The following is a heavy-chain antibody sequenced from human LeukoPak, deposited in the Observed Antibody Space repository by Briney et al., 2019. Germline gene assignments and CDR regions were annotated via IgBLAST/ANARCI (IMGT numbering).Heavy chain of an antibody. CDR1: GYTFTSYD. J-gene: IGHJ5*02. Sequence: GASVKVSCKASGYTFTSYDINWVRQATGQGLEWMGWMNPNSGNTGYAQKFQGRVTITRNTSISTAYMELSSLRSEDTAVYYCARGCSGGACYGYHLDPWGQGTLVTVSS. CDR3: ARGCSGGACYGYHLDP. V-gene: IGHV1-8*03. CDR2: MNPNSGNT. D-gene: IGHD2-15*01.